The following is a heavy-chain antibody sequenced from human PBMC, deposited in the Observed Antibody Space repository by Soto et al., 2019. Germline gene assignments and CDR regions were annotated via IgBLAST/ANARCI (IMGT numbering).Heavy chain of an antibody. V-gene: IGHV4-59*08. CDR3: ARSGGYIVAESDY. CDR2: IYYSGST. Sequence: SETLSLTCTVSGGSISSYYWSWIRQPPGKGLEWIGYIYYSGSTNYNPSLKSRVTISVDTSKNQFSLKLSSVTAADTAVYYCARSGGYIVAESDYWGQGTLVTVSS. J-gene: IGHJ4*02. D-gene: IGHD5-12*01. CDR1: GGSISSYY.